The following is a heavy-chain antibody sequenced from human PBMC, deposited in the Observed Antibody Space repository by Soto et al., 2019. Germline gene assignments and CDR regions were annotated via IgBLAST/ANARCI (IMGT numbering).Heavy chain of an antibody. CDR1: GFTFSSYS. CDR2: INSVSGTI. D-gene: IGHD6-19*01. Sequence: GGSLRLSCAASGFTFSSYSMNWVRQAPGKGLERVPYINSVSGTIYYADSVKGRFTISRDNAKNSLYLEMNSLRDEDTAVYYCARDRDSSGWYSGNWFDPWGQGTLVTVSS. V-gene: IGHV3-48*02. CDR3: ARDRDSSGWYSGNWFDP. J-gene: IGHJ5*02.